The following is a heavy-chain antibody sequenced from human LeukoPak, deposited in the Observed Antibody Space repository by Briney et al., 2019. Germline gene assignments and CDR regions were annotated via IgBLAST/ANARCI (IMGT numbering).Heavy chain of an antibody. CDR2: IYHSGST. D-gene: IGHD3-22*01. Sequence: PSETLSLTCAVSGYSISSGYYWGWIRQPPGKGLEWIGSIYHSGSTYYNPSLKSRVTISVDTSKNQFSLKLSSVTAADTAVYYCARDPGDYYDSSGFFDYWGQGTLVTVSS. CDR1: GYSISSGYY. J-gene: IGHJ4*02. CDR3: ARDPGDYYDSSGFFDY. V-gene: IGHV4-38-2*02.